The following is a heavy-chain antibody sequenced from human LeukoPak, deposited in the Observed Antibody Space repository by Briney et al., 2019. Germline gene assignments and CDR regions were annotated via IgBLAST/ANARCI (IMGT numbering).Heavy chain of an antibody. Sequence: SQTLSLTCAISGDSVSTNSAAWVWIRQSPARGLEWLGRTYYRSQWYNDYAVSVKSRITINPDTSKNQFSLQLNSVTPEDTAVYYCAREGKDIVVVPAATSIFYYYYYMDVWGKGTTVTISS. CDR2: TYYRSQWYN. CDR1: GDSVSTNSAA. D-gene: IGHD2-2*01. V-gene: IGHV6-1*01. J-gene: IGHJ6*03. CDR3: AREGKDIVVVPAATSIFYYYYYMDV.